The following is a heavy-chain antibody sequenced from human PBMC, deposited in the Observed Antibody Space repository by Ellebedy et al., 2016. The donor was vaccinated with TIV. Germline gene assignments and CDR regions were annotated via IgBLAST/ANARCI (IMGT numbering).Heavy chain of an antibody. V-gene: IGHV4-4*07. Sequence: MPSDTLSLTCTVSGCSISSYYWSWIRQPAGKGLEWIGRIYTSGGTNSNPSLKSRVTMSVDTSKNQFSLNLSSVTAADTAVYYCARRGVSSSWNWFDPWGQGTLVTVSS. CDR3: ARRGVSSSWNWFDP. CDR2: IYTSGGT. D-gene: IGHD6-13*01. J-gene: IGHJ5*02. CDR1: GCSISSYY.